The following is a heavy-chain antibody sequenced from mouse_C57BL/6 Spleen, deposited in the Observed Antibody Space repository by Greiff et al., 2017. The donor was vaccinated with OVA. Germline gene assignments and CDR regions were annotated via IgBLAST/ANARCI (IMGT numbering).Heavy chain of an antibody. J-gene: IGHJ4*01. V-gene: IGHV1-15*01. D-gene: IGHD6-2*01. Sequence: VQRVESGAELVRPGASVTLSCKASGYTFTDYEMHWVKQTPVHGLEWIGAIDPETGGTAYNQKFKGQAILPADKSSSTAYMELRSLTSEDSAVYYCTRRGSLSGGAMDYWGQGTSVTVSS. CDR2: IDPETGGT. CDR1: GYTFTDYE. CDR3: TRRGSLSGGAMDY.